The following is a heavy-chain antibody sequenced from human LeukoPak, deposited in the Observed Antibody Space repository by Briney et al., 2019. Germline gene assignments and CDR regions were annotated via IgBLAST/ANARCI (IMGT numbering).Heavy chain of an antibody. CDR1: GYSISSGYY. CDR3: ASGAYDSSGYYY. V-gene: IGHV4-38-2*02. D-gene: IGHD3-22*01. J-gene: IGHJ4*02. Sequence: SETLSPTCIVSGYSISSGYYWGWIRQPPGKGLEWIGSIYRGGSTHYNPSLTSRVTISVDTSKNQFSLKLNSVTAADTAVYYCASGAYDSSGYYYWGQGTLVTVSS. CDR2: IYRGGST.